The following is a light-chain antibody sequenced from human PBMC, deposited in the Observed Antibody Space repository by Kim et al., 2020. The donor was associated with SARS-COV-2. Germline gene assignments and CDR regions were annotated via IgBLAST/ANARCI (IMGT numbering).Light chain of an antibody. J-gene: IGKJ4*01. Sequence: AIQMTQSPSSLSASVGDRVTITCRASQGTRNDLGWYQQKPGKAPNLLIYAASSLQSGVPSRFSGSGSGTDFTLTISSLQPEDFATYDCLQDYNYPLTFGGGTKVDIK. V-gene: IGKV1-6*01. CDR2: AAS. CDR1: QGTRND. CDR3: LQDYNYPLT.